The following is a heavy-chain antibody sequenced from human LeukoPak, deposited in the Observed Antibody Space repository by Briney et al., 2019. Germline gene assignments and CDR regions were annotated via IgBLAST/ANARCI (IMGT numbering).Heavy chain of an antibody. Sequence: SETLSLTCTVSGGSFNTYYWTWIRQPPGKGLQWLGYIYYSGSTHSNAYLKSRVTMSVDTSKNQFSLKLSSVTAADTAVYYCARDGDRYCSSTSCYGHPFDYWGQGTLVTVSS. CDR3: ARDGDRYCSSTSCYGHPFDY. V-gene: IGHV4-59*12. CDR2: IYYSGST. CDR1: GGSFNTYY. D-gene: IGHD2-2*01. J-gene: IGHJ4*02.